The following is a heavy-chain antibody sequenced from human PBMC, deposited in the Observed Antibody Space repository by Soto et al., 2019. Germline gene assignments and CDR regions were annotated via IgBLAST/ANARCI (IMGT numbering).Heavy chain of an antibody. J-gene: IGHJ3*01. V-gene: IGHV4-4*02. CDR1: GGSISSSNW. D-gene: IGHD3-16*02. CDR3: ANLDMITFGGVIGPNDEFDV. Sequence: SETLSLTCAVSGGSISSSNWLSWVRQPPGKGLEWIGDIYHSGSTNYNPSLKSRVAISGDTSRNQFSLRLSSVTAADTAVYYCANLDMITFGGVIGPNDEFDVWGQGIMVTVSS. CDR2: IYHSGST.